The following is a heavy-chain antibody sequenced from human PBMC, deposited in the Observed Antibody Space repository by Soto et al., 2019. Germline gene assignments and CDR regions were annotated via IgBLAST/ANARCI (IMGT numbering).Heavy chain of an antibody. J-gene: IGHJ6*02. D-gene: IGHD3-10*01. CDR1: GYSFTSYW. Sequence: GESLKISCKGSGYSFTSYWIGWVRQMPGKGLEWMGIIYPGDSDTRYSPSFQGQVTISADKSISTAYLQWSSLKASDTAMYYCARQRTMVRGVNFDYYYGMDVWGQGTTVTVSS. CDR2: IYPGDSDT. CDR3: ARQRTMVRGVNFDYYYGMDV. V-gene: IGHV5-51*01.